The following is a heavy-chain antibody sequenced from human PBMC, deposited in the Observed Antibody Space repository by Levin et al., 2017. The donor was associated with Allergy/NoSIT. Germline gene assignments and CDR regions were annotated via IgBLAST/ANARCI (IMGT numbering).Heavy chain of an antibody. CDR1: GFTFSGYG. D-gene: IGHD3-10*01. V-gene: IGHV3-48*01. Sequence: GGSLRLSCAASGFTFSGYGMNWVRQAPGKGLEWVSYISRNSETIYYADSVKGRFTISRDDAKNSLYLQMNSLRAEDTAVYYCAPRREYYGPYRYWGQGTLVTVSS. J-gene: IGHJ4*02. CDR3: APRREYYGPYRY. CDR2: ISRNSETI.